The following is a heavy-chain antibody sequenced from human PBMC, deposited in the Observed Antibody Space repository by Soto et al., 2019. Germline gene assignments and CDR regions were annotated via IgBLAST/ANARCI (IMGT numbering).Heavy chain of an antibody. CDR2: ISAYNGNT. V-gene: IGHV1-18*01. Sequence: ASVKVSCKASGYTFTSYGISWVRQAPGQGLEWMGWISAYNGNTKYSQKFQGRVTITRDTSASTAYMELSSLRSEDTAVYYCARDPRIAVAAGWFDPWGQGTLVTVSS. D-gene: IGHD6-19*01. J-gene: IGHJ5*02. CDR3: ARDPRIAVAAGWFDP. CDR1: GYTFTSYG.